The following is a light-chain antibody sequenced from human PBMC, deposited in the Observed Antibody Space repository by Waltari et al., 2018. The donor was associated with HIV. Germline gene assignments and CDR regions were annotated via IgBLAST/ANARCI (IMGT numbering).Light chain of an antibody. CDR1: QSVSSSY. V-gene: IGKV3-20*01. J-gene: IGKJ2*01. CDR2: GAS. Sequence: IVLTQSPGTLSLSPGERATLSCRASQSVSSSYLARYQQKPGQAPRLLIYGASSRATGIPDRFSGSGSGTDFTLTISRLEPEDFAVYYCQQYGSSPQTFGQGTKLEIK. CDR3: QQYGSSPQT.